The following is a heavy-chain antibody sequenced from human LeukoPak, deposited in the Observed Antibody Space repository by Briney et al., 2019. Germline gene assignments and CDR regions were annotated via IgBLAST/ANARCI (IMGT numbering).Heavy chain of an antibody. D-gene: IGHD3-3*01. CDR3: ARGLLSGGNWFDP. CDR2: IYYSGST. J-gene: IGHJ5*02. Sequence: SETLSLTCTVSGGSISSSSYYWGWIRQPPGKGLEWIGSIYYSGSTYYNPSLNSRVTISVDTSKNQVSLKMSSVTAADTAVYYCARGLLSGGNWFDPWGQGTLVTVSS. V-gene: IGHV4-39*07. CDR1: GGSISSSSYY.